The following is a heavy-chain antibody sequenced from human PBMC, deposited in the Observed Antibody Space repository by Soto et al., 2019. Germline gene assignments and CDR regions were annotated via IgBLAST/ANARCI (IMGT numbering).Heavy chain of an antibody. V-gene: IGHV3-30*04. CDR2: ISYDGSNK. D-gene: IGHD5-12*01. CDR1: GFTFSSYA. CDR3: ARVMATKKKNYYYGMDV. Sequence: GGSLRLSCAASGFTFSSYAMHWVRQAPGKGLEWVAVISYDGSNKYYADSVKGRFTISRDNSKNTLYLQMNSLRAEDTAVYYCARVMATKKKNYYYGMDVWGQGTTVTVSS. J-gene: IGHJ6*02.